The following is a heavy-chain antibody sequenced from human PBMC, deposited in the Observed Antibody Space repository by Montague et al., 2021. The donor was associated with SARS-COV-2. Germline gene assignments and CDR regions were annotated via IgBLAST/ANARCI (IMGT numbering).Heavy chain of an antibody. J-gene: IGHJ4*02. Sequence: SETLSLTCAVSGGSISSYYWSWIRQPPGKGLEWIGYIYYSGSTNYNPSPKSRVTISVDTSKNQFSLKLSSVTAADTAVYYCAREYLGFTLDYWGQGTLVTVSS. D-gene: IGHD6-25*01. CDR2: IYYSGST. V-gene: IGHV4-59*01. CDR1: GGSISSYY. CDR3: AREYLGFTLDY.